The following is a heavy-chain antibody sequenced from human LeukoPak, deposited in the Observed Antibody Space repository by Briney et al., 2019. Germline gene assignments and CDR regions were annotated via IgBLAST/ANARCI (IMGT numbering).Heavy chain of an antibody. Sequence: HPGGSLRLSCAASGFTCSSYAMSWVRQAPGKGLELVSAISGSGGSTYYADSVKGRFTISRDNSKNTLYLQMNSLRAEDTAVYYCAKPGYSSGWYNAFDIWGQGTMVTVSS. CDR3: AKPGYSSGWYNAFDI. V-gene: IGHV3-23*01. CDR2: ISGSGGST. CDR1: GFTCSSYA. D-gene: IGHD6-19*01. J-gene: IGHJ3*02.